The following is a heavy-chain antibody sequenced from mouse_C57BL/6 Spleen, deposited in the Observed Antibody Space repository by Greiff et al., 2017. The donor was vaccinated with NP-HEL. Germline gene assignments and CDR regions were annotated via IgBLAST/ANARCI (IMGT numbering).Heavy chain of an antibody. CDR3: ARVSQTPFDY. J-gene: IGHJ2*01. CDR1: GYSITSGYY. CDR2: ISYDGSN. V-gene: IGHV3-6*01. Sequence: DVKLQESGPGLVKPSQSLSLTCSVTGYSITSGYYWNWIRQFPGNKLEWMGYISYDGSNNYNPSLKNRISITRDTSKNQFFLKLNSVTTEDTATYYCARVSQTPFDYWGQGTTLTVSS.